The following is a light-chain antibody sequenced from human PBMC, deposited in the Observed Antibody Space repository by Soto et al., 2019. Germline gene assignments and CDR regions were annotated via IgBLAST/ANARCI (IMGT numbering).Light chain of an antibody. J-gene: IGKJ1*01. CDR2: DAS. CDR3: QQCGSSGT. CDR1: QSVSSSY. V-gene: IGKV3D-20*01. Sequence: EIVLTQSPATLSLSPVERATLSCVASQSVSSSYLAWYQQKPGLAPRLLIYDASSRATGIPDRFSGSGSGTDFTLTISRLEPEDFAVYYCQQCGSSGTFGQGTKVDIK.